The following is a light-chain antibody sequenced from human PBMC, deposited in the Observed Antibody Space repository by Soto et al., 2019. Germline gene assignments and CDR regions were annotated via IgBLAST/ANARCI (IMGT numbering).Light chain of an antibody. Sequence: QSVLTQPPSASGTPGQTVTISCSGSSSNIGTSSVHWYKHLPGTAPKPLIYTNDQRPSGVPDRFSGSKSGTSASLAISGLQSEDEADYCAVWDDSLNGHVFGAGTKATVL. CDR1: SSNIGTSS. J-gene: IGLJ1*01. V-gene: IGLV1-44*01. CDR2: TND. CDR3: AVWDDSLNGHV.